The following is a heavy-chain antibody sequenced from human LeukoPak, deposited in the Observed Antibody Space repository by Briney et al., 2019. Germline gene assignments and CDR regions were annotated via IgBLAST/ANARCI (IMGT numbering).Heavy chain of an antibody. CDR1: GITVSSNY. J-gene: IGHJ4*02. CDR3: ARCIPKWFGVGSYYFDS. CDR2: IYGGGST. D-gene: IGHD3-10*01. V-gene: IGHV3-66*01. Sequence: GGSLRLSCAASGITVSSNYMSWVRQAPGRGLEWVSVIYGGGSTYYIDSVKGRFTISRDNSKNTLYLQMNSLRAEDTAVYYCARCIPKWFGVGSYYFDSWGQGTLVTVSS.